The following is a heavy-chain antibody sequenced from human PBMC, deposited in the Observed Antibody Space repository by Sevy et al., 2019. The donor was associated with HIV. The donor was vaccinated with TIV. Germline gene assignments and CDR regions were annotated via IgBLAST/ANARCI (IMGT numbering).Heavy chain of an antibody. V-gene: IGHV3-7*02. CDR2: INPDGSKI. J-gene: IGHJ4*02. D-gene: IGHD2-15*01. CDR1: AINIRDYW. Sequence: GGSLRLSCEASAINIRDYWMNWVRQAPGKGLEWVANINPDGSKIYYAESVKGRFTISRDSAKNSVFLQMTSLRAEDTAEYYCVRAIQLAASYWGQGMLVTVSS. CDR3: VRAIQLAASY.